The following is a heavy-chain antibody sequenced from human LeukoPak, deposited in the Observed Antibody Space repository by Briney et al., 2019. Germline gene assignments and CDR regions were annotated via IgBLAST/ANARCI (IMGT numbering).Heavy chain of an antibody. CDR3: ASATRYCSRTSCSTGYYSDV. CDR2: IYTNGNS. J-gene: IGHJ2*01. V-gene: IGHV4-4*07. CDR1: GVSMNTYY. Sequence: PSETLSLTCTISGVSMNTYYWNWIRQPVGEGLEWIGRIYTNGNSDYNPSLRSRARMSMDTSKSQLYLKPDSVTAADTAVYFCASATRYCSRTSCSTGYYSDVWGRGTLVIVSS. D-gene: IGHD2-2*01.